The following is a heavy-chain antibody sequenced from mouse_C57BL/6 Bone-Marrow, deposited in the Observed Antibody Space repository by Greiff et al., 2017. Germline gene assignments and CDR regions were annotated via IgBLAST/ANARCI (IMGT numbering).Heavy chain of an antibody. CDR1: GFNIKDYY. V-gene: IGHV14-2*01. CDR3: TITAVVASADY. Sequence: EVQLQQSGAELVKPGASVKLSCTASGFNIKDYYMHWVKQRTEQGLEWIGRIDPEDGETKSAPKFQGKATLTVDTSSNTASLQLSSLTSEDTAVYYCTITAVVASADYWGQGTTLTVSS. CDR2: IDPEDGET. J-gene: IGHJ2*01. D-gene: IGHD1-1*01.